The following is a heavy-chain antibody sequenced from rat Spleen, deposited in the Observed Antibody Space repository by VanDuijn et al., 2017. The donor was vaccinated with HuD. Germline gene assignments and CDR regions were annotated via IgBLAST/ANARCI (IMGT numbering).Heavy chain of an antibody. V-gene: IGHV5S23*01. CDR2: ISTGGGNT. CDR3: AGSGVCYSSYISDVMDA. CDR1: GFTFSNYD. J-gene: IGHJ4*01. Sequence: EVQLVESGGGLVQPGRSLKLSCAASGFTFSNYDMAWVRQAPTKGLEWVASISTGGGNTYYRDSVKGRFTISRDNAKSALYLQMDSLRSEDTATYYCAGSGVCYSSYISDVMDAWGQGASVTVSS. D-gene: IGHD1-2*01.